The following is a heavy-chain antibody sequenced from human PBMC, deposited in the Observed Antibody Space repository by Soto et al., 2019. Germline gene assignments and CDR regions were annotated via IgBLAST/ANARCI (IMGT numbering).Heavy chain of an antibody. J-gene: IGHJ6*02. CDR3: ARHPGGRGYYYGMDV. V-gene: IGHV1-69*13. CDR2: IIPIFGTA. Sequence: GASVKVSCKASGYTFTNYYMHWVRQAPGQGLEWMGRIIPIFGTANYAQKFQGRVTITADESTSTAYMELSSLRSEDTAVYYCARHPGGRGYYYGMDVWGQGTTVTVSS. CDR1: GYTFTNYY. D-gene: IGHD2-15*01.